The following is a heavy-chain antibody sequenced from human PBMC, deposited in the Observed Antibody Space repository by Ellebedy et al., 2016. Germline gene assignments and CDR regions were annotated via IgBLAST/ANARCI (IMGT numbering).Heavy chain of an antibody. CDR3: ARYSSSWGSGYYFDY. Sequence: GESLKISXAASGFTFSSYGMHWVRQAPGKGLEWVAVIWYDGSNKYYADSVKGRFTISRDNSKNTLYLQMNSLRAEDTAVYYCARYSSSWGSGYYFDYWGQGTLVTVSS. CDR2: IWYDGSNK. CDR1: GFTFSSYG. J-gene: IGHJ4*02. D-gene: IGHD6-6*01. V-gene: IGHV3-33*01.